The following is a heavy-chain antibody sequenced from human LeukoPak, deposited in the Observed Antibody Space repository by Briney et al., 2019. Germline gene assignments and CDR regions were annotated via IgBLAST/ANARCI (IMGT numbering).Heavy chain of an antibody. Sequence: GGSLRLSCAASGFTFDDYAMSWVRQAPGKGLEWVSAISGSGGSTYYADSVKGRFSISRDNSKNTLYLQMNSLRAEDTAVYYCAKYTGVAARRGDFFDYWGQGTLVTVSS. CDR3: AKYTGVAARRGDFFDY. V-gene: IGHV3-23*01. CDR1: GFTFDDYA. CDR2: ISGSGGST. J-gene: IGHJ4*02. D-gene: IGHD6-6*01.